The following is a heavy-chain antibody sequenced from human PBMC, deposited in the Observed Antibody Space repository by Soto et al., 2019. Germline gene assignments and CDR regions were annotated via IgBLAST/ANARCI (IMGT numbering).Heavy chain of an antibody. D-gene: IGHD5-12*01. J-gene: IGHJ5*02. CDR1: GYPFSKYG. CDR2: IKTDNGNT. V-gene: IGHV1-18*04. CDR3: ATSYDSGFDP. Sequence: QLQLVQSVGEVKKPGASVRVSCEAYGYPFSKYGISWIRQAPGQGLEWMGWIKTDNGNTDYAQKFQGRVTMTTATSSNTAYMELRSLSSEDTAVDYCATSYDSGFDPWGQGTLVSVSS.